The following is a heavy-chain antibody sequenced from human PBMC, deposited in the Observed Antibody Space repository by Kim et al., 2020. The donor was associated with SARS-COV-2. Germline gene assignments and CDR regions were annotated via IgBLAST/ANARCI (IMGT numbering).Heavy chain of an antibody. Sequence: GGSLRLSCAASGFTFSSYAMSWVRQAPGKGLEWVSAISGSGGSTYYADSVKGRFTISRDNSKNTLYLQMNSLRAEDTAVYYCAKDQDIVLMSIYHPSYYYYGMDVWGQGTTVTVSS. CDR1: GFTFSSYA. CDR2: ISGSGGST. V-gene: IGHV3-23*01. J-gene: IGHJ6*02. D-gene: IGHD2-8*01. CDR3: AKDQDIVLMSIYHPSYYYYGMDV.